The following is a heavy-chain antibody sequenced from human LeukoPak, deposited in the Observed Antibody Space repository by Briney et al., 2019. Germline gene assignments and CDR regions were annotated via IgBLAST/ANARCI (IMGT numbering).Heavy chain of an antibody. J-gene: IGHJ6*03. CDR2: INPNSGGT. CDR3: ARGRVSSNTWYSTYYYYFYMDV. D-gene: IGHD6-13*01. Sequence: ASVKVSCKASGYTFTGYYMHWVRQAPGQGLEWMGWINPNSGGTNYAQKFQGRVTMTRDTSISTAYMELSRLRSDDTAVYFCARGRVSSNTWYSTYYYYFYMDVWGKGTTVTVSS. V-gene: IGHV1-2*02. CDR1: GYTFTGYY.